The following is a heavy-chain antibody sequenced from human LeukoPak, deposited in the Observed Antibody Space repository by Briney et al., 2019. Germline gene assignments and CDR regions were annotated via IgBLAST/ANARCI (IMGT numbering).Heavy chain of an antibody. CDR2: IYYSGNT. CDR3: ATDLGSGGGFDY. V-gene: IGHV4-59*01. J-gene: IGHJ4*02. Sequence: KPSETLSLTCSVSGGSISPYYWSWIRQPPGKGLEWIAYIYYSGNTNHNPSLKSRVTISVDMSKNQFSLKLSSVTAADTAVYSSATDLGSGGGFDYWRQGTLVTVSS. CDR1: GGSISPYY. D-gene: IGHD2-15*01.